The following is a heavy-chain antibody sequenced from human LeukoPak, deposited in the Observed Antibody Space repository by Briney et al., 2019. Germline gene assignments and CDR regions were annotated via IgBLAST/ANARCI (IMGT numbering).Heavy chain of an antibody. CDR3: ARARCYGFGVDYGDY. CDR1: GFTVSINY. V-gene: IGHV3-66*01. Sequence: GGSLTPSCPASGFTVSINYMRWVRQAPGECLEWLSFIHRGGNTYYADSVKGRFTISRDTSKNTVFLQMDSLKAVDTAVYFCARARCYGFGVDYGDYWGQGPRVTVSS. J-gene: IGHJ4*02. D-gene: IGHD3-10*01. CDR2: IHRGGNT.